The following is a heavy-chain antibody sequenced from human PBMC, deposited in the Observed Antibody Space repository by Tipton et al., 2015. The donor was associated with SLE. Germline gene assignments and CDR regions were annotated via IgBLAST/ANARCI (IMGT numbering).Heavy chain of an antibody. Sequence: TLSLTCAVYGGSFSGYYWSWIRQPPGKGLEWIGEINHSGSTNYNPSLKSRVTISVDTSKNQFSLKLSSVTAADTAVYYCARTPAVAGTPYYYYGMDVWGQGTTVTVSS. CDR3: ARTPAVAGTPYYYYGMDV. J-gene: IGHJ6*02. D-gene: IGHD6-19*01. CDR1: GGSFSGYY. V-gene: IGHV4-34*01. CDR2: INHSGST.